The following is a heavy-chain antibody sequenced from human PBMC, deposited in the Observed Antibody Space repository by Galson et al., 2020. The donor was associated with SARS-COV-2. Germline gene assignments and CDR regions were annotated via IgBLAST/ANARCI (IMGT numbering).Heavy chain of an antibody. D-gene: IGHD2-2*01. J-gene: IGHJ6*02. CDR1: GFTFSSYA. CDR2: ISYDGSNE. V-gene: IGHV3-30*04. CDR3: SRSAFPADAYYRYGMGV. Sequence: GGSLRLSCAAPGFTFSSYAMHWVRQAPGKGLEWEAVISYDGSNEYYADSVKGRFTISRDNSKNTLYLQMNSLRTEDTAVYYCSRSAFPADAYYRYGMGVLGQGTSVTVSS.